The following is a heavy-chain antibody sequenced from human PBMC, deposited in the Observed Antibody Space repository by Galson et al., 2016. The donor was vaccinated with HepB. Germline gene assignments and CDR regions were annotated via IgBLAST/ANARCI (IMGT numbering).Heavy chain of an antibody. Sequence: SLRLSCAASGVTVSNNYMSWVRQAPGKGLEWVSLIYSEGTTKYADSVKGRFIISRDNSKNTLYLQMNRLRAEDTAVYYCARDVPFHWGQGTLVTVSS. J-gene: IGHJ4*02. D-gene: IGHD6-6*01. V-gene: IGHV3-66*01. CDR3: ARDVPFH. CDR2: IYSEGTT. CDR1: GVTVSNNY.